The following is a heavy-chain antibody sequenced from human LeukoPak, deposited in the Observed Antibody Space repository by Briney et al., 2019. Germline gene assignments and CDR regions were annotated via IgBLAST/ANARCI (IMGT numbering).Heavy chain of an antibody. Sequence: GGSLRLSCAASGFTFSSYSMNWVRQAPGKGLEWVANIKQDGSEKYYVDSVKGRFTISRDNAKNSLYLQMNSLRAEDTAVYYCARGRWKYYYGSGSYPSHYYYYYMDVWGKGTTVTISS. J-gene: IGHJ6*03. D-gene: IGHD3-10*01. CDR1: GFTFSSYS. V-gene: IGHV3-7*01. CDR2: IKQDGSEK. CDR3: ARGRWKYYYGSGSYPSHYYYYYMDV.